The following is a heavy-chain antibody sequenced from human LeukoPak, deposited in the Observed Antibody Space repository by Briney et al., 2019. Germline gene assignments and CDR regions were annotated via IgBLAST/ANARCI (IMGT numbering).Heavy chain of an antibody. CDR1: GFNFRSYG. V-gene: IGHV3-30*02. Sequence: GGSLRLSCAASGFNFRSYGMHWVRQTPGKGLEWLAYIRSDGKYKPYADSVKGRFTISRDNSKNTMYLQMNSLRAEDTAVYYCAKDRKAARPGSLDYWGQGTLVTVSS. D-gene: IGHD6-6*01. CDR3: AKDRKAARPGSLDY. J-gene: IGHJ4*02. CDR2: IRSDGKYK.